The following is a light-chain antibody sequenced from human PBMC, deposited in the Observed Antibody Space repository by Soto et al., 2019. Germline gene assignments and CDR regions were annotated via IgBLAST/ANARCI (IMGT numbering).Light chain of an antibody. J-gene: IGKJ1*01. V-gene: IGKV3-20*01. CDR1: QSISDT. CDR3: QQYEAVVT. CDR2: GAS. Sequence: IVLTQSPATLSLSPGERATLSCRASQSISDTLAWYQQKPGRALRLLIDGASTRATGIPDRFSGSGSGTDFTLTISRLEPEDVAVYYCQQYEAVVTFGQGTKVDIK.